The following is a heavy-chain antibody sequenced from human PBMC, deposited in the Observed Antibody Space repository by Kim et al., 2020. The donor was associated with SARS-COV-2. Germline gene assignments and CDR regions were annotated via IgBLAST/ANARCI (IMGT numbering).Heavy chain of an antibody. J-gene: IGHJ4*02. V-gene: IGHV4-34*01. Sequence: SLKSRVTISVDTSKNQFSLKLSSVTAADTAVYYCARGGRIEYSSTRRYVYWGQGTLVTVSS. D-gene: IGHD6-6*01. CDR3: ARGGRIEYSSTRRYVY.